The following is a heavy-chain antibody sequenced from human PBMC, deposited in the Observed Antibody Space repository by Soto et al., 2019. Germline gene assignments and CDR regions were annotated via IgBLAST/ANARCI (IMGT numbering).Heavy chain of an antibody. V-gene: IGHV3-7*01. CDR2: IKQEGTEK. CDR1: GFTFSSYW. D-gene: IGHD3-3*01. J-gene: IGHJ3*02. Sequence: EVQLVESGGGLVQPGGSLRLSCAASGFTFSSYWMSWVRQAPGRGLEWMGNIKQEGTEKGYVDSVKGRFTISRDNARNSVFLQMDSLRADDTAVYYCATILNRAFETWGQGTMVTVSS. CDR3: ATILNRAFET.